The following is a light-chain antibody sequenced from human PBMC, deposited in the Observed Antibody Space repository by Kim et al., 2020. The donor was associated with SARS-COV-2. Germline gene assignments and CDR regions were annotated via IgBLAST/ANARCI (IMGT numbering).Light chain of an antibody. J-gene: IGKJ1*01. CDR2: KAS. Sequence: SASVGDRFTITCRAIQDISSWLAWYQQKPGRAPKLLIYKASRLESGVPSRFSGGRSGTEFTLTISSLQPDDSATYYCQQYNNPWTFGQGTKVDIK. CDR3: QQYNNPWT. V-gene: IGKV1-5*03. CDR1: QDISSW.